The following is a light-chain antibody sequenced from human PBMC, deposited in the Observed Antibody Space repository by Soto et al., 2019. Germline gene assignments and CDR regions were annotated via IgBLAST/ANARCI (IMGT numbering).Light chain of an antibody. CDR1: SSDIGGHNF. Sequence: QSALTQPAAVSGSPGQSITISCTGTSSDIGGHNFVSWYQHHPGKAPKLLIYEVSYRASGVSNRFTGSKSANTASLTISGLQAEDEADYSCSSYTTSSCVVFGGGTKVTVL. CDR3: SSYTTSSCVV. V-gene: IGLV2-14*01. J-gene: IGLJ2*01. CDR2: EVS.